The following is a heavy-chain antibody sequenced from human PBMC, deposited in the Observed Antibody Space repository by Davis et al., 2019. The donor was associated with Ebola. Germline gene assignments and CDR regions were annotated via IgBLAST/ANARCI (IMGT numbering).Heavy chain of an antibody. CDR2: INHSGST. D-gene: IGHD1-26*01. Sequence: SETLSLTFAVYDGSFSGYFWSWIRQPPGKGLEWIGEINHSGSTNYNPSLKSRVTISVDTSKNQFSLKLRSLTAADTAVYYCARVPGGTGLFAVAPGFDYWAQGTLVTVSS. CDR3: ARVPGGTGLFAVAPGFDY. CDR1: DGSFSGYF. J-gene: IGHJ4*02. V-gene: IGHV4-34*01.